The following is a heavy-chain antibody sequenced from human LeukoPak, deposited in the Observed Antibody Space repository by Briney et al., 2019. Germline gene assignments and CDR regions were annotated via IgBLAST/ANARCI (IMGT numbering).Heavy chain of an antibody. Sequence: GGSLRLSCAASGFTFSSYEMNWVRQAPGKGLEGVSRINTDGSSTIYAASVKGRFTISRDNAKNTLYLQMNSLRAEDTAVYYCARDFMYNVNCAGCWGQGTLVTVSS. D-gene: IGHD1-14*01. V-gene: IGHV3-74*01. CDR3: ARDFMYNVNCAGC. J-gene: IGHJ4*02. CDR2: INTDGSST. CDR1: GFTFSSYE.